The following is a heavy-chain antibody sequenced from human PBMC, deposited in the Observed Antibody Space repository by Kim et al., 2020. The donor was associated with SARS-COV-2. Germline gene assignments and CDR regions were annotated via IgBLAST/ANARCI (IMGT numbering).Heavy chain of an antibody. CDR1: GFDFSYYY. D-gene: IGHD3-10*01. CDR3: ARVTEGGSAIYSFDY. V-gene: IGHV3-11*05. Sequence: GGSLRLSCAASGFDFSYYYMSWIRQTPGKGLEWVSHISGSISYTNYADSVKGRFSISRDNAKNSLYLQMNSLRVEDTAIYYWARVTEGGSAIYSFDYWGQGTLVTVSS. J-gene: IGHJ4*02. CDR2: ISGSISYT.